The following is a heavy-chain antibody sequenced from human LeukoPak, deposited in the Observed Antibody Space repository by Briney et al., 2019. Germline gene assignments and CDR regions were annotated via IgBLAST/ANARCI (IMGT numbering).Heavy chain of an antibody. V-gene: IGHV1-69*01. CDR3: ARDFNALLVDY. D-gene: IGHD1-26*01. CDR1: GGTFSSYA. J-gene: IGHJ4*02. CDR2: ISPIFGTA. Sequence: SVKLSCKASGGTFSSYAISWVRQASGQGLEWMGGISPIFGTANYAQKFQGRVTITADESTSTAYMELSSLRSEDTAVYYCARDFNALLVDYWGQGTLVTVSS.